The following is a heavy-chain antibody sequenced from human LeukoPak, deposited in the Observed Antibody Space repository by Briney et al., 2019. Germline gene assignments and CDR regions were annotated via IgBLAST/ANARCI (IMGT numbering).Heavy chain of an antibody. Sequence: SETLSHTCTVSGGSISSVGYYWSWIRQHPGKGLEWIGYIYYSGSTYYNPSLKSRVTISVDTSKNQFSLKLSSVTAADTAVYYCARDAHRDRYNWFDPWGQGTLVTVSS. D-gene: IGHD1-14*01. V-gene: IGHV4-31*03. CDR2: IYYSGST. J-gene: IGHJ5*02. CDR3: ARDAHRDRYNWFDP. CDR1: GGSISSVGYY.